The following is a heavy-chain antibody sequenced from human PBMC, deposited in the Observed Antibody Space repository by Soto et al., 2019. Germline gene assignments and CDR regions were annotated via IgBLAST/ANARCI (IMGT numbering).Heavy chain of an antibody. V-gene: IGHV4-34*01. Sequence: QVQLQQWGAGLLKPSETLSLTSAVYGGSFSGYYWSWIRQPPGKGLEWIGEITHSVSTNYNPSLKSRVTLPVDESKSQCALNRSSVTAADTAVYCWARASTTMRVGTDFGYWGQGTLVTVSS. D-gene: IGHD3-22*01. CDR2: ITHSVST. CDR3: ARASTTMRVGTDFGY. J-gene: IGHJ4*02. CDR1: GGSFSGYY.